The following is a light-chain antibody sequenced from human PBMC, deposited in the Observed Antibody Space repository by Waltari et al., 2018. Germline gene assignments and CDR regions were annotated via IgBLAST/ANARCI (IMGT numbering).Light chain of an antibody. Sequence: DIQMTQSPSSLSASVGDIVSITCQASQDIRNFLNWFQLKPGKSPKVLIYDASNLETGVPSRFSGRKSGTEFTLTISGLQPEDFATYFYQQYYDLPLTFGGGTKVEI. CDR3: QQYYDLPLT. CDR1: QDIRNF. CDR2: DAS. V-gene: IGKV1-33*01. J-gene: IGKJ4*01.